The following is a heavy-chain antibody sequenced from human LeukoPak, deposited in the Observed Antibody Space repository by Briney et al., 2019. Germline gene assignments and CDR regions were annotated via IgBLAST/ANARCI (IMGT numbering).Heavy chain of an antibody. V-gene: IGHV3-21*01. CDR2: VSSSSSYI. J-gene: IGHJ4*02. Sequence: PGGSLRLSCAASGFTFSSYSMNWVRQAPGKGLEWVSCVSSSSSYIYYADSVKGRFTISRDNAKNSLYLQMNSLRAEDTAVYYCARAHNWKYGSFDFWGQGTLVTVSS. CDR3: ARAHNWKYGSFDF. D-gene: IGHD1-7*01. CDR1: GFTFSSYS.